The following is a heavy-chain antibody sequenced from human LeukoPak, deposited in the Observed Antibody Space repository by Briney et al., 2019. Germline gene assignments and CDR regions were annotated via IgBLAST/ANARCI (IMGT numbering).Heavy chain of an antibody. J-gene: IGHJ4*02. Sequence: PGGSLRLSCAASGFTLSSYAMSWVRQAPGKGLEWVSAISGSGYSTYYADSVKGRFTISRDNSRNTLYLQMNSLRAEDTAVYYCAKVRDSGSGNYYYYFDYWGQGTLVTVSS. D-gene: IGHD3-10*01. CDR1: GFTLSSYA. CDR2: ISGSGYST. V-gene: IGHV3-23*01. CDR3: AKVRDSGSGNYYYYFDY.